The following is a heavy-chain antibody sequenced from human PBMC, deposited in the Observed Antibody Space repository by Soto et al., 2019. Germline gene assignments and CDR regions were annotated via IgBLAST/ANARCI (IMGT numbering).Heavy chain of an antibody. J-gene: IGHJ4*02. CDR1: GFTFSSYN. Sequence: EVQLVESGGGLVQPGGSLRLSCAASGFTFSSYNMNWVRQAPGKGLEWISYISSSSGTIYYADSVTGRFTISRDNAXXALYLQMNSLRDEDTAVYYCARGAYCSGGRCYLDYWGQGPLVTVSS. V-gene: IGHV3-48*02. D-gene: IGHD2-15*01. CDR2: ISSSSGTI. CDR3: ARGAYCSGGRCYLDY.